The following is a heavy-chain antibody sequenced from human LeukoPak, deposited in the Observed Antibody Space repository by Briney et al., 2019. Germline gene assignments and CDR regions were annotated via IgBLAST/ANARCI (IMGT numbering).Heavy chain of an antibody. CDR3: ARLGGEVGDFDY. J-gene: IGHJ4*02. CDR2: ISYDGSNK. Sequence: PGGSLRLSCAASGFTFSSCSMHWVRQAPGKGLEWVAVISYDGSNKYYADSVKGRFTISRDNSKNTLYLQMNSLRAEDTAVYYCARLGGEVGDFDYWGQGTLVTVSS. CDR1: GFTFSSCS. D-gene: IGHD3-16*01. V-gene: IGHV3-30*03.